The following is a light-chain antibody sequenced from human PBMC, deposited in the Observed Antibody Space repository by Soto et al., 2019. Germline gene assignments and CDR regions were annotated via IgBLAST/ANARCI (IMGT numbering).Light chain of an antibody. CDR1: SSDVGGYNF. J-gene: IGLJ3*02. CDR3: SSYTASSTLV. CDR2: DVS. Sequence: QSALTQPASVSGSPGQSITISCIGTSSDVGGYNFVSWYQQQPGKAPKLMIYDVSNRSSGVSNRFSGSKSGNTASLTISGLQAEDEADYYCSSYTASSTLVFGGGTKVTVL. V-gene: IGLV2-14*01.